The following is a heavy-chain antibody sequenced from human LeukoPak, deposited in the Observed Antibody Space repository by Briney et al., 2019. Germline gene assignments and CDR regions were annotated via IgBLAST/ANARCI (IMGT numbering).Heavy chain of an antibody. Sequence: GGSLRLSCAASGFTFSTYGMHWVRQAPGKGLEWVAVIWYDGSKTYYTDSVKGRFTISRDNANNLLYLQMNSLRAEDTAVYYCASGTIVGARGADNWGQGTLVTVSS. CDR2: IWYDGSKT. V-gene: IGHV3-33*03. CDR1: GFTFSTYG. CDR3: ASGTIVGARGADN. D-gene: IGHD1-26*01. J-gene: IGHJ4*02.